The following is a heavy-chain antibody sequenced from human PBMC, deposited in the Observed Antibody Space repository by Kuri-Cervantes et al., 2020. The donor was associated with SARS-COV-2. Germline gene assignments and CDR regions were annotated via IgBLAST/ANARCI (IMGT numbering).Heavy chain of an antibody. CDR2: ISASGINT. Sequence: GESLKISCAASGFTFSSYAMSWVRQAPGKGLEWVSVISASGINTYYADSVKGRFTISRDNSKNTLYLQMNSLRAEDTAVYYCARGGPYYYYGMDVWGQGTTVTVSS. V-gene: IGHV3-23*01. J-gene: IGHJ6*02. CDR1: GFTFSSYA. CDR3: ARGGPYYYYGMDV.